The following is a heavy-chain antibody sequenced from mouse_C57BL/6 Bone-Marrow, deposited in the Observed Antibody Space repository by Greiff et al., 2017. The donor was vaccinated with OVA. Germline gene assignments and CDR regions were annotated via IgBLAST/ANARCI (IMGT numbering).Heavy chain of an antibody. D-gene: IGHD2-4*01. J-gene: IGHJ2*01. Sequence: VKLVESGAELVKPGASVKLSCKASGYTFTEYTIHWVKQRSGQGLEWIGWFYPGSGSIKYNEKFKDKATLTADKSSSTVYMELSRLTSEDSAVYFCARHGYYDYDRALYYFDYWGQGTTLTVSS. V-gene: IGHV1-62-2*01. CDR1: GYTFTEYT. CDR3: ARHGYYDYDRALYYFDY. CDR2: FYPGSGSI.